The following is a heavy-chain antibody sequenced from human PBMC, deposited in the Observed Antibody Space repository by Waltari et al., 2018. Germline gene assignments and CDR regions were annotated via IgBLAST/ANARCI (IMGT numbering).Heavy chain of an antibody. J-gene: IGHJ3*02. V-gene: IGHV3-9*01. CDR1: GFTFDDYA. Sequence: EVQLVESGGGLVQPGRSLRLSCVGSGFTFDDYAMHWVRQPPGKGLEWVSDINYNSASIGYGESVKGRFIISRDNARNSLYLQMNSLTTEDTALYYCLKKNDEVFDRNGLVYDAFDMWGQGTMVTVSP. D-gene: IGHD3-22*01. CDR2: INYNSASI. CDR3: LKKNDEVFDRNGLVYDAFDM.